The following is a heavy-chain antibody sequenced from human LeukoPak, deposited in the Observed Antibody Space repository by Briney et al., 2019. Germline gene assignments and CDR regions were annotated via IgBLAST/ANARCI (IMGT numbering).Heavy chain of an antibody. V-gene: IGHV4-4*02. CDR3: ARGYGGIYYYYLDV. CDR2: TYYSGST. D-gene: IGHD3-16*01. CDR1: GNSISSSNW. J-gene: IGHJ6*03. Sequence: SGTLTLTCAASGNSISSSNWWSWLRQPPGKGLEGIGYTYYSGSTYYNPSLKSRVTISVDTSKNQFSLKLSPVTAADTAVYYCARGYGGIYYYYLDVWGKGTTVTVSS.